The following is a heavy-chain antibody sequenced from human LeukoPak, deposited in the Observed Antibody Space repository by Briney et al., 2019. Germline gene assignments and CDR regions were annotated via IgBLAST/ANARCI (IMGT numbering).Heavy chain of an antibody. D-gene: IGHD3-10*01. V-gene: IGHV3-66*01. J-gene: IGHJ5*02. CDR1: GFTVSSNY. CDR3: ARELSSGGITMVRGVPWFDP. CDR2: IYSGGST. Sequence: PGGSLRLSCAASGFTVSSNYMSWVRQAPGKGLERVSVIYSGGSTYYADSVKGRFTISRDNSKNTLYLQMNSLRAEDTAVYYCARELSSGGITMVRGVPWFDPWGQGTLVTVSS.